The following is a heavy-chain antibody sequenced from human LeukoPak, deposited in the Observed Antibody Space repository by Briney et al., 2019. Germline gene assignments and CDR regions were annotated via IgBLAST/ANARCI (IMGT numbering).Heavy chain of an antibody. J-gene: IGHJ6*02. CDR2: ISYDGSNK. CDR1: GFTFSNYA. CDR3: AKGYYGMDV. Sequence: GGSLRLSCAATGFTFSNYAIHWGRQAPGKGLEWVAVISYDGSNKYYVDSVKGRFTISRDNSKNTLYLQMNSLRAEDTAVYYCAKGYYGMDVWGQGTTVTVSS. V-gene: IGHV3-30*18.